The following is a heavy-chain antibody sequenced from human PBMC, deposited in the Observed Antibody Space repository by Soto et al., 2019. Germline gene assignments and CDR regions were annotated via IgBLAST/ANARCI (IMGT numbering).Heavy chain of an antibody. D-gene: IGHD6-13*01. J-gene: IGHJ6*02. CDR3: ATKAGYYGMDV. Sequence: ASVKVSCKVTGYALTELSMHWVRQAPGKGLEWMGGFDPEDGETIYAQKFQGRVTMTEDTSTDTAYMELSSLRSEDTAVYYCATKAGYYGMDVWGQGTTVTVSS. V-gene: IGHV1-24*01. CDR1: GYALTELS. CDR2: FDPEDGET.